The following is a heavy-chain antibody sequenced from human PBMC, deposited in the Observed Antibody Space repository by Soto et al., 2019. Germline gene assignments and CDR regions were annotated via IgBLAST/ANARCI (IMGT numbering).Heavy chain of an antibody. CDR3: ASNVLLWFGEPQTYAFDV. Sequence: SETLSLTCTVSGGSISSSSYYWGWIRQPPGKGLEWIGSIYYSGSTYYNPSLKSRVTISVDTSKNQFSLKLSSVTAADTAVYYCASNVLLWFGEPQTYAFDVWGQGTMVTLSS. V-gene: IGHV4-39*01. J-gene: IGHJ3*01. D-gene: IGHD3-10*01. CDR1: GGSISSSSYY. CDR2: IYYSGST.